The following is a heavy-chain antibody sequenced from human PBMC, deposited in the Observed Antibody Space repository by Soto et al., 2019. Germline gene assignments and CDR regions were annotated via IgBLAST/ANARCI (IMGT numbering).Heavy chain of an antibody. CDR1: GFTFSNAW. V-gene: IGHV3-15*01. Sequence: GGSLRLSCAASGFTFSNAWMSWVRQAPGKGLEWVGRIKSKTDGGTTDYAAPVKGRFTISRDDSKNTLNLQMNSLKTEDTAVYYCCDYGSGSYQRDAFDIWGQGTMVTVSS. D-gene: IGHD3-10*01. J-gene: IGHJ3*02. CDR3: CDYGSGSYQRDAFDI. CDR2: IKSKTDGGTT.